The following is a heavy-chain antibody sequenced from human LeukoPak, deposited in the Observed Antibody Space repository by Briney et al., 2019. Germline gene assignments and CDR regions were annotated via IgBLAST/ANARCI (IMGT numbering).Heavy chain of an antibody. D-gene: IGHD6-6*01. CDR3: ARLSSSGRGWFDP. CDR1: GGSISSYY. J-gene: IGHJ5*02. Sequence: PSETLSLTCTVSGGSISSYYWSWIRQPPGKGLEWIGYIYTSGSTNYNPSLKSRVTISVDTSKNQFSLKLSSVTAADTAVYYCARLSSSGRGWFDPWGQGTLVNVSS. CDR2: IYTSGST. V-gene: IGHV4-4*09.